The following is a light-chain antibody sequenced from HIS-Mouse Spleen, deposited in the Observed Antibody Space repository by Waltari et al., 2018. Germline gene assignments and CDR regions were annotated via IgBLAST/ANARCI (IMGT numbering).Light chain of an antibody. J-gene: IGLJ2*01. Sequence: QSALTQPASVSGSPGQSITISCTGTSSDVGSYTLVSWYQQHPGKAPKLMIYEGSKRPSGVSNRFSGSKSGNTASLTISGLQAEDEADYYCYSYAGSSTFEVFGGGTKLTVL. CDR3: YSYAGSSTFEV. CDR1: SSDVGSYTL. V-gene: IGLV2-23*03. CDR2: EGS.